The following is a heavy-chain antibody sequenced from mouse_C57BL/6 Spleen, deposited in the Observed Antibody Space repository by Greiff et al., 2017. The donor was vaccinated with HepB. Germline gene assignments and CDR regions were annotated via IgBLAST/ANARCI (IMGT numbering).Heavy chain of an antibody. CDR3: TRRSQLGPLFDY. CDR2: ISSGGDYI. V-gene: IGHV5-9-1*02. CDR1: GFTFSSYA. D-gene: IGHD4-1*02. J-gene: IGHJ2*01. Sequence: EVKLVESGEGLVKPGGSLKLSCAASGFTFSSYAMSWVRQTPEKRLEWVAYISSGGDYIYYADTVKGRFTISRDNARNTLYLQMSSLKSEDTAMYYCTRRSQLGPLFDYWGQGTTLTVSS.